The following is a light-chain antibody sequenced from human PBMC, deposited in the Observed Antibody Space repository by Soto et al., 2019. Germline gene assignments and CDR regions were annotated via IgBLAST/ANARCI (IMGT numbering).Light chain of an antibody. V-gene: IGLV2-14*01. Sequence: QCALTQPASVSGSPGQSITISCTGTSSDVGGYNYVSWYQQHPVKAPKLMIYDVTNRPSGVSDRFSGSKSGNTASLTISALQAEDEADYYCSSYTSSSTPYVFGTGTKVTVL. CDR2: DVT. CDR3: SSYTSSSTPYV. J-gene: IGLJ1*01. CDR1: SSDVGGYNY.